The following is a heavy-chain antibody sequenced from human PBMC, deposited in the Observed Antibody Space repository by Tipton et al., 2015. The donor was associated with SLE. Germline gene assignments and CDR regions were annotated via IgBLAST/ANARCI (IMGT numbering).Heavy chain of an antibody. J-gene: IGHJ4*02. CDR3: AGGEAVTDVRRSFDY. V-gene: IGHV4-39*07. D-gene: IGHD6-19*01. CDR1: GGSIRTSYNY. CDR2: IKYSGRT. Sequence: TLSLTCTVSGGSIRTSYNYWDWIRQSPGKGLEWIGEIKYSGRTNYNPSLKSRVTISVDTSKNEFSLKVISVTAADTAVYYCAGGEAVTDVRRSFDYWGQGTLVTVSS.